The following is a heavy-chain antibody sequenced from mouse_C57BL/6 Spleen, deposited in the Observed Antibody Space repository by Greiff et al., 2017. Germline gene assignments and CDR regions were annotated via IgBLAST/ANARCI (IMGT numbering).Heavy chain of an antibody. CDR3: ARSGLGGDWYVEG. Sequence: VQLQQPGAELVKPGASVKLSCKASGYTFTSYWMQWVKQRPGQGLEWIGEIDPSDSYTNYNQKFKGKATMTVDTSSSTAYMQLSSLTSEDSAVYYCARSGLGGDWYVEGWGTGTTVTGSS. CDR1: GYTFTSYW. CDR2: IDPSDSYT. D-gene: IGHD2-4*01. V-gene: IGHV1-50*01. J-gene: IGHJ1*03.